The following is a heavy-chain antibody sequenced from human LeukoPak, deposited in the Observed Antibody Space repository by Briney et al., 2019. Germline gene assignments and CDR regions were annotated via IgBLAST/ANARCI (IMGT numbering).Heavy chain of an antibody. V-gene: IGHV1-2*02. Sequence: ASVKVSCKASGYTFTGYYMHWVRQAPGQGLEWMGWINPNSGGTNYAQKFQGRVTMTRDTSTSTVYMELSSLRSEDTAVYYCARDREYYDSSGFGCWFDSWGQGTLVTVSS. CDR3: ARDREYYDSSGFGCWFDS. J-gene: IGHJ5*01. D-gene: IGHD3-22*01. CDR1: GYTFTGYY. CDR2: INPNSGGT.